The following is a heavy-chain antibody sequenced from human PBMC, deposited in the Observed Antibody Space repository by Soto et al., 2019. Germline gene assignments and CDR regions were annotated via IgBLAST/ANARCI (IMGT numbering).Heavy chain of an antibody. J-gene: IGHJ6*02. Sequence: ASVKVSCKASGGTFSSYAIGWVRQAPGQGLEWMGGIIPIFGTANYAQKFQGRVTITADESTSTAYMELSSLRSEDTAVYYCARDPFPDYDILTGYYSGYGMDVWGQGTTVTVSS. V-gene: IGHV1-69*13. CDR2: IIPIFGTA. D-gene: IGHD3-9*01. CDR3: ARDPFPDYDILTGYYSGYGMDV. CDR1: GGTFSSYA.